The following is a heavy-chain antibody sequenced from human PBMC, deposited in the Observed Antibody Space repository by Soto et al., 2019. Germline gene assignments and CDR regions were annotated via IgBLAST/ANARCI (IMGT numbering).Heavy chain of an antibody. D-gene: IGHD6-13*01. CDR2: TYYRSKWYN. CDR1: GGSVSSNSAA. Sequence: LSLTCVISGGSVSSNSAAWNWIRQSQSRGLEWLGRTYYRSKWYNDYAVSVKSRISINPETYKNQFSLQLYSLTPDDTAVYYCARGFRIASTGWFGPWGQGIRVTVPS. CDR3: ARGFRIASTGWFGP. V-gene: IGHV6-1*01. J-gene: IGHJ5*02.